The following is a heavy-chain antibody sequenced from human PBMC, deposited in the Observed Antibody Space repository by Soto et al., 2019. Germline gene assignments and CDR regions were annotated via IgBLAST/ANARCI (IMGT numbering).Heavy chain of an antibody. D-gene: IGHD5-12*01. CDR3: AKGGYTSPFDY. J-gene: IGHJ4*02. V-gene: IGHV3-23*01. Sequence: GGSLRLSCEASGFTFHIFAMIWVRHAPGKGLEWVSAISAGSGTPYYADSVKGRFTISRDNSMNTLFLHMDSLRAEDTAIYHCAKGGYTSPFDYWGLGTLVTVS. CDR1: GFTFHIFA. CDR2: ISAGSGTP.